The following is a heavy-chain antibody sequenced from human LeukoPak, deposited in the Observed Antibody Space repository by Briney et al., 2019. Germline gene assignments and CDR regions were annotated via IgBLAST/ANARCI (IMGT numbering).Heavy chain of an antibody. J-gene: IGHJ4*02. CDR2: IISSGGST. V-gene: IGHV3-23*01. D-gene: IGHD2-2*01. CDR1: GFTFSSYF. CDR3: AKQSKLSCSSTSCPLDY. Sequence: GGSLRLSCAASGFTFSSYFMTWVRQPPGEGLEWVSGIISSGGSTYYADSVKARFIISRHNYKNTLYLQMSSLRAEDTAVYYCAKQSKLSCSSTSCPLDYWGQGTLVTVSS.